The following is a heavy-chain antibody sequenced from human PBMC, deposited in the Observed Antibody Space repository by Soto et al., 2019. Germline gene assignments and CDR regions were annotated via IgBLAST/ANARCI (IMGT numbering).Heavy chain of an antibody. J-gene: IGHJ6*03. D-gene: IGHD2-2*01. V-gene: IGHV5-51*01. CDR1: GYSFTSYW. Sequence: GESLKISCKGSGYSFTSYWIDWVRQMPGKGLEWMGIIYPGDSDTRYSPSFQGQVTISADKSISTAYLQWSSLKASDTAMYYCARHVPAARYYYYYYMDVWGKGTTVTVSS. CDR3: ARHVPAARYYYYYYMDV. CDR2: IYPGDSDT.